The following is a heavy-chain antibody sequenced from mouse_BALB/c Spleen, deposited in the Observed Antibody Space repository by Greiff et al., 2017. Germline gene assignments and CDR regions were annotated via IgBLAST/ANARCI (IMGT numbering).Heavy chain of an antibody. D-gene: IGHD6-2*01. J-gene: IGHJ4*01. Sequence: QVQLQQSGAELVKPGASVKLSCKASGYTFTSYWMHWVKQRPGQGLEWIGEINPSNGRTNYNEKFKSKATLTVDKSSSTAYMQLSSLTSEDSAVYYCARSLRDYYAMDYWGQGTSVTVSS. CDR1: GYTFTSYW. V-gene: IGHV1S81*02. CDR2: INPSNGRT. CDR3: ARSLRDYYAMDY.